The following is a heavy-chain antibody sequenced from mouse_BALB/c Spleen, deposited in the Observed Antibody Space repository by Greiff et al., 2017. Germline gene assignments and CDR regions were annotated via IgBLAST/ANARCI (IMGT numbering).Heavy chain of an antibody. V-gene: IGHV5-17*02. J-gene: IGHJ4*01. CDR2: ISSGSSTI. CDR1: GFTFSSFG. CDR3: ARPLYYGNHYYAMDY. D-gene: IGHD2-1*01. Sequence: EVKLQESGGGLVQPGGSRKLSCAASGFTFSSFGMHWVRQAPEKGLEWVAYISSGSSTIYYADTVKGRFTISRDNPKNTLFLQMTSLRSEDTAMYYCARPLYYGNHYYAMDYWGQGTSVTVSS.